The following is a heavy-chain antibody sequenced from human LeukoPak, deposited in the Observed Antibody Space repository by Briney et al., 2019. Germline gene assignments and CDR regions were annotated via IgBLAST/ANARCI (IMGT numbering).Heavy chain of an antibody. CDR2: IGSSDKTI. D-gene: IGHD2-15*01. CDR1: GFTFSDYY. Sequence: PGGSLRLSCAASGFTFSDYYMSWIRQAPGKGLEWVSYIGSSDKTIYYADSVKGRFTISRDNARNSLYLQMNSLRAEDTAVYYCARRKRDCSGGSCHSRFDYWGQGTLVTVSS. V-gene: IGHV3-11*01. J-gene: IGHJ4*02. CDR3: ARRKRDCSGGSCHSRFDY.